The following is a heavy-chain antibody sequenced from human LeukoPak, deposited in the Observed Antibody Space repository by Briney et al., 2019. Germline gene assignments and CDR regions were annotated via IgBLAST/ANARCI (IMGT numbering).Heavy chain of an antibody. V-gene: IGHV1-69*13. CDR3: ARDTTSIAYCGGDCYSDAFDI. D-gene: IGHD2-21*01. CDR1: GGSFSSYA. J-gene: IGHJ3*02. Sequence: SVKVSCKASGGSFSSYAISWVRQAPGQGLEWMGGIIPIFGTANYAQKFQGRVTITADESTSTAYMELSSLRSEDTAVYYCARDTTSIAYCGGDCYSDAFDIWGQGTMVTVSS. CDR2: IIPIFGTA.